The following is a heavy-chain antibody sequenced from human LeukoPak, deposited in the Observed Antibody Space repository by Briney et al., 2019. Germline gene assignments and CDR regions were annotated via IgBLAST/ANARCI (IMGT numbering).Heavy chain of an antibody. J-gene: IGHJ6*02. V-gene: IGHV3-30*04. CDR1: GFTFSSYA. CDR3: ARDPSSGYYAVGMDV. D-gene: IGHD3-22*01. CDR2: ISYDGSNK. Sequence: GGSLRLSCAASGFTFSSYAMHWVRQAPGKGLEWVAVISYDGSNKYYADSVKGRFTISSDNSKNTLYLQMNSLRAEDTAVYYCARDPSSGYYAVGMDVWGQGTTVTVSS.